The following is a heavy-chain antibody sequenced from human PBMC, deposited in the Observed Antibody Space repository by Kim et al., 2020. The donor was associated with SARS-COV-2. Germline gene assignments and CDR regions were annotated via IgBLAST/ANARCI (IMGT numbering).Heavy chain of an antibody. CDR1: GFTFSSYE. CDR2: ISSSGSTI. V-gene: IGHV3-48*03. J-gene: IGHJ4*02. D-gene: IGHD3-22*01. Sequence: GGSLRLSCAASGFTFSSYEMNWVRQAPGKGLEWVSYISSSGSTIYYADSVKGRFTISRDNAKNSLYLQMNSLRAEDTAVYYCARGSERHYYDSSGYYGWGQGTLVTVSS. CDR3: ARGSERHYYDSSGYYG.